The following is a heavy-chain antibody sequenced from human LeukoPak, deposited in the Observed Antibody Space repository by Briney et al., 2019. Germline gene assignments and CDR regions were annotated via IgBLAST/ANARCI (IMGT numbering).Heavy chain of an antibody. J-gene: IGHJ3*02. V-gene: IGHV4-59*01. CDR2: INYSGST. Sequence: KPSETLSLTCSVSGGPITSYYWTWIRQPPGKGLEWIGYINYSGSTNYNPSLKGRVTISVDTSKNQFSLKLSSVTAADTAVYYCARPLSSSWYDAFDIWGQGTMVTVSS. CDR1: GGPITSYY. D-gene: IGHD6-13*01. CDR3: ARPLSSSWYDAFDI.